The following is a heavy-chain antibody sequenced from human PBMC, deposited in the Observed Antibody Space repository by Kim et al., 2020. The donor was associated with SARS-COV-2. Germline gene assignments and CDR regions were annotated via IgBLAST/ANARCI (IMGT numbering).Heavy chain of an antibody. CDR1: GFTFSTSA. J-gene: IGHJ4*02. D-gene: IGHD3-10*01. CDR3: ARGGFFHDVSGSDDS. V-gene: IGHV1-3*01. Sequence: ASVKVSCKVSGFTFSTSAMYWVRQAPGQRLEWMGWINAANGNTKYSERFQGRVTITRDMSASTAYMELSSLRYEDTAVYYCARGGFFHDVSGSDDSWGQGTLVTVSS. CDR2: INAANGNT.